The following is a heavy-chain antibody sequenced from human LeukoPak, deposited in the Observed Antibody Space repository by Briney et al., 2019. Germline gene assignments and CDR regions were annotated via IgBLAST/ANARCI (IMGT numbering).Heavy chain of an antibody. CDR3: ARETRWDFDY. CDR1: GFTFSSYG. D-gene: IGHD5-24*01. J-gene: IGHJ4*02. Sequence: GGSLRLSCAASGFTFSSYGMHWVRQAPGKGLEWVAVISYDGSSEYYAGSVKGRFTISRDNAKNSLYLQMNSLRAEDTAVYYCARETRWDFDYWGQGALVSVSS. V-gene: IGHV3-30*03. CDR2: ISYDGSSE.